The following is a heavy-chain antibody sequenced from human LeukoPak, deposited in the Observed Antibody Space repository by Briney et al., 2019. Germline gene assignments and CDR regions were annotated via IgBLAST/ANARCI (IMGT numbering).Heavy chain of an antibody. Sequence: PGGSLRLSCAASGFTVSSNCMTWVRQAPGKGLEWVSILYSVGTTYYADSMKGRFTISRDSSKNTLYLQMNSLRPEDTAVYYCASSASSGLPNAFDVWGQGAMVTVSS. CDR2: LYSVGTT. V-gene: IGHV3-66*02. J-gene: IGHJ3*01. CDR3: ASSASSGLPNAFDV. CDR1: GFTVSSNC. D-gene: IGHD3-10*01.